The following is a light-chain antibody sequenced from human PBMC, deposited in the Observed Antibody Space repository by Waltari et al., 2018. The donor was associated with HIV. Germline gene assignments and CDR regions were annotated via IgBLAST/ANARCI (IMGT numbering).Light chain of an antibody. Sequence: QSALTQPASVSGSPGQSITISCTGTSSDVGGYNYVSWYQQHPGKAPKLMIYEVRNRPSGVSNRFSGSKSRNTASLTISWLQAEDEADYYCSSYTSSSTLPVFGGGTKLTVL. CDR1: SSDVGGYNY. V-gene: IGLV2-14*01. CDR2: EVR. J-gene: IGLJ2*01. CDR3: SSYTSSSTLPV.